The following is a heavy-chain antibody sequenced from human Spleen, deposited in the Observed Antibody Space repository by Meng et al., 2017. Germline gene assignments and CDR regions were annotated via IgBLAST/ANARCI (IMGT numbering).Heavy chain of an antibody. Sequence: GESLKISCVASGFTFSDYEMNWVRQAPGKGLEWISYISSSGNSIYYADSVKGRFTMSRDNAKNTVFLQINSLRVEDTAVYYCARSPIDKYDLSALPLDYWGQGTLVTVSS. V-gene: IGHV3-48*03. CDR3: ARSPIDKYDLSALPLDY. D-gene: IGHD3-16*01. J-gene: IGHJ4*02. CDR1: GFTFSDYE. CDR2: ISSSGNSI.